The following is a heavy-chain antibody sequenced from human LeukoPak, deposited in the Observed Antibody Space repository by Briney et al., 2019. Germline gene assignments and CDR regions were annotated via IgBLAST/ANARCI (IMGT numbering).Heavy chain of an antibody. CDR3: ARDWDVGYSYAFDY. V-gene: IGHV3-23*01. D-gene: IGHD5-18*01. CDR1: GFTFSSFS. Sequence: GGSLRLSCAASGFTFSSFSMSWVRQAPGKGLEWVSAISGIGDNRYYADFVKGRFTISRDNAKNSLYLQMNSLRAEDTAVYYCARDWDVGYSYAFDYWGQGTLVTVSS. CDR2: ISGIGDNR. J-gene: IGHJ4*02.